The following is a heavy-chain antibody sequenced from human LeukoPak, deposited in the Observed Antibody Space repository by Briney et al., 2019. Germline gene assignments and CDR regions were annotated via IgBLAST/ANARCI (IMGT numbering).Heavy chain of an antibody. CDR2: ISSSGSTI. Sequence: GGSLRLSCAASGFTFSSYAMHWVRQAPGKGLEWVSYISSSGSTIYYADSVKGRFTISRDNAKNSLYLQMNSLKTEDTAVYYCTTDPAYYYDSSGSIISWGQGTLVTVSS. V-gene: IGHV3-48*04. CDR1: GFTFSSYA. J-gene: IGHJ4*02. D-gene: IGHD3-22*01. CDR3: TTDPAYYYDSSGSIIS.